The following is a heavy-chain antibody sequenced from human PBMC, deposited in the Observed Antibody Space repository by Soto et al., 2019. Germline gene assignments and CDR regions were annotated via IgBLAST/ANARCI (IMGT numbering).Heavy chain of an antibody. V-gene: IGHV4-59*08. CDR1: GGCISSYY. CDR3: ARRYGVYFDY. CDR2: IYYSGST. J-gene: IGHJ4*02. Sequence: PSETLSLTCTVSGGCISSYYWSWIRQPPGKGLEWIGYIYYSGSTNYNPSLKSRVTISVDTSKNQFSLKLSSVTAADTAVYYCARRYGVYFDYWGQGTLVTVSS. D-gene: IGHD4-17*01.